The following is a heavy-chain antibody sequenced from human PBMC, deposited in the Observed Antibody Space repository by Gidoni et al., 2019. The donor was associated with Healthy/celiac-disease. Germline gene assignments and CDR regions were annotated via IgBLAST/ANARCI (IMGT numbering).Heavy chain of an antibody. CDR3: ARDSYDSSGYWTFDY. CDR2: IKQDGSEK. J-gene: IGHJ4*02. CDR1: GFTFSSYW. Sequence: EVQLVESGGCLVQPEGSLRLSCAASGFTFSSYWMSWVRQAPGKGLEWVANIKQDGSEKYYVDYVKGRFTISRDNAKNSMYLQMNSLRAEDTAVYYCARDSYDSSGYWTFDYWGKGTLVTVSS. V-gene: IGHV3-7*03. D-gene: IGHD3-22*01.